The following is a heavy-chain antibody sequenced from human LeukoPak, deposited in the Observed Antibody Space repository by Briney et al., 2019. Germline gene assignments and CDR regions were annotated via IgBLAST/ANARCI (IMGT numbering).Heavy chain of an antibody. CDR1: GFTFSSYI. V-gene: IGHV3-21*01. D-gene: IGHD3-10*01. CDR2: ISSSSTYI. CDR3: ARGYYYGSGSYFDY. J-gene: IGHJ4*02. Sequence: GGSLRLSCAASGFTFSSYIMNWVRQAPGKGLEWVSSISSSSTYIHYADSVKGRFTISRDNAKNSLYLQMNSMRAEDTAVYYCARGYYYGSGSYFDYWGQGTLVTVSS.